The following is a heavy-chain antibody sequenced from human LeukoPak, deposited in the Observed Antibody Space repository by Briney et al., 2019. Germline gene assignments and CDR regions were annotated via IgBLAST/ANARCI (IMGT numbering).Heavy chain of an antibody. CDR2: ISGSGGST. D-gene: IGHD6-13*01. CDR1: GFTFSSYA. Sequence: PGGSLRLTCAASGFTFSSYAMSWVRQAPGKGLEGVSAISGSGGSTYYAGSVKGRFTISRDNSKNTLYLQMNSLRGEDTAVYYCAKRDIAAAGSYFDYWGQGTLVTVSS. J-gene: IGHJ4*02. CDR3: AKRDIAAAGSYFDY. V-gene: IGHV3-23*01.